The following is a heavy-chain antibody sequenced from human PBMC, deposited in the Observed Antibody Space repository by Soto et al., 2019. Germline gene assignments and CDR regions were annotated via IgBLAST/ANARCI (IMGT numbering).Heavy chain of an antibody. CDR3: ATYGANCSGGSCQTLYYYYYMDV. CDR1: GYSFTSYW. D-gene: IGHD2-15*01. Sequence: PGESLKLSCKGSGYSFTSYWIAWVRQMPGKGLEWMGIIYPGDSDTRYSPSFQGQVTISADKSISTAYLQWSSLQASDTAMYYCATYGANCSGGSCQTLYYYYYMDVWGKGTTVTVSS. V-gene: IGHV5-51*01. J-gene: IGHJ6*03. CDR2: IYPGDSDT.